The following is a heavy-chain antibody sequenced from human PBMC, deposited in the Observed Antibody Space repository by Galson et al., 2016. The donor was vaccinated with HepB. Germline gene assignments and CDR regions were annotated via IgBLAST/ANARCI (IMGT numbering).Heavy chain of an antibody. D-gene: IGHD6-19*01. J-gene: IGHJ4*02. Sequence: SVKVSCKASGYSFTNFHINWIRQGPGQGLEWMGWVNPTSGNTALAQRFQGRLTMTTDTPTATASMALSGLTSDDTAIYYCARGLRQWLAQLDYWGQGSLVTVSS. CDR3: ARGLRQWLAQLDY. CDR1: GYSFTNFH. V-gene: IGHV1-8*02. CDR2: VNPTSGNT.